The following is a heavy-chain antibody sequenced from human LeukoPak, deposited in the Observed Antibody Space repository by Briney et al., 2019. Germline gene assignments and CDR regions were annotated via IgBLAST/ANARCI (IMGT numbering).Heavy chain of an antibody. CDR1: GFTFSSCA. D-gene: IGHD6-6*01. CDR3: AKDGRGWYSSSDYFDY. V-gene: IGHV3-23*01. CDR2: ISGSGGST. Sequence: GGSLRLSCAASGFTFSSCAMSWVRQAPGKGLEWVSGISGSGGSTYYADSAKGRFTISRDNSKNTLYLQMNSLRAEDTAVYYCAKDGRGWYSSSDYFDYWGQGTLVTVSS. J-gene: IGHJ4*02.